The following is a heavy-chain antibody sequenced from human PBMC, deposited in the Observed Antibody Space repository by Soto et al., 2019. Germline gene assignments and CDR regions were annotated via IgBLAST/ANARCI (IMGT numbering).Heavy chain of an antibody. CDR2: IKYDGSEK. J-gene: IGHJ6*02. CDR3: ARDGGPSSYYYYYGMDV. D-gene: IGHD2-15*01. Sequence: EVQLVESGGGLVQPGGSLRLSCAASGFTFNNFWMTWVRQAPGKGLEWVANIKYDGSEKYYVDSVKGRVTVSRDNAKNSLCLQMNSLRAEDTAVYYCARDGGPSSYYYYYGMDVWGRGTTVTVSS. V-gene: IGHV3-7*05. CDR1: GFTFNNFW.